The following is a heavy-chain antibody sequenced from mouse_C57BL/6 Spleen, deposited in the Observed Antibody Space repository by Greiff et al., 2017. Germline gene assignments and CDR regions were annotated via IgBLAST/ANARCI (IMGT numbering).Heavy chain of an antibody. CDR1: GYTFTDYE. Sequence: VQLQQSGAELVRPGASVTLSCKASGYTFTDYEMHWVKQTPVHGLEWIGAIDPATGGTAYNQKFKGKAILTADKSSSTAYMELRSLTSEDSAVYYGTRSAYYYASAYWGQGTLVTVSA. D-gene: IGHD1-1*01. CDR3: TRSAYYYASAY. V-gene: IGHV1-15*01. CDR2: IDPATGGT. J-gene: IGHJ3*01.